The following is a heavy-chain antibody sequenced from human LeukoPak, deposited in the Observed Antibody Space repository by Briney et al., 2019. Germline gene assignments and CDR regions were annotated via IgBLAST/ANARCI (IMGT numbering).Heavy chain of an antibody. CDR3: ARWVSAPPYYYYYMDV. CDR1: GYTFTSYG. D-gene: IGHD1-26*01. J-gene: IGHJ6*03. CDR2: ISAYNGNT. Sequence: ASVKVSCKASGYTFTSYGISWVRQAPGQGLEWMGWISAYNGNTNYAQKLQGRVTMTTDTSTSTAYMELRSLRSDDTAVYYCARWVSAPPYYYYYMDVWGKGTTVTVSS. V-gene: IGHV1-18*01.